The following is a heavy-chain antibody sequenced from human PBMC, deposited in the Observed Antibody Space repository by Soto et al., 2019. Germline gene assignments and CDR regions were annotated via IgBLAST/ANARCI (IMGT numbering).Heavy chain of an antibody. CDR2: MNPNSGNT. Sequence: GXSGQVCWKASGYTFTSYDINWVRQATGQGLEWMGWMNPNSGNTGYAQKFQGRVTMTRNTSISTAYMELSSLRSEDTAVYYCARQPHYKYSSSSGSGYYYYYGMDVWGQGTTVTVSS. V-gene: IGHV1-8*01. CDR1: GYTFTSYD. J-gene: IGHJ6*02. D-gene: IGHD6-6*01. CDR3: ARQPHYKYSSSSGSGYYYYYGMDV.